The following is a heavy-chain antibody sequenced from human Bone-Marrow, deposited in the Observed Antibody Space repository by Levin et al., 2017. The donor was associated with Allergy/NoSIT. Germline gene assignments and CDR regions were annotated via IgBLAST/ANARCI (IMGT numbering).Heavy chain of an antibody. Sequence: SCAASGFTFSSYAMSWVRQAPGKGLEWVSAISGSGGSTYYADSVKGRFTISRDNSKNTLYLQMNSLRAEDTAVYYCAKAIVVPAASDSDYYLDYWGQGTLVTVSS. D-gene: IGHD2-2*01. V-gene: IGHV3-23*01. CDR2: ISGSGGST. CDR1: GFTFSSYA. CDR3: AKAIVVPAASDSDYYLDY. J-gene: IGHJ4*02.